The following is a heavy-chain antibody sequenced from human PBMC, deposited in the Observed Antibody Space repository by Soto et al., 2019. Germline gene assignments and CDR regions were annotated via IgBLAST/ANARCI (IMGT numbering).Heavy chain of an antibody. Sequence: QVQMVQSGAEVKKPGASVKVSCKASNYSFSSFGISWMRRAPGQGLEWMAWINPSNDNTNYAQSLQGRVTLTTDTSATTAYMELRSLRSDDTAVYYCARDPFYSGSNLQVGYFDSWGQGTLVTVSS. CDR1: NYSFSSFG. D-gene: IGHD1-26*01. J-gene: IGHJ4*02. CDR2: INPSNDNT. V-gene: IGHV1-18*01. CDR3: ARDPFYSGSNLQVGYFDS.